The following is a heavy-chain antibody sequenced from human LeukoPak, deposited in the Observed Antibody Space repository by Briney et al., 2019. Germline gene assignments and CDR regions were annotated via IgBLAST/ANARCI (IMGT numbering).Heavy chain of an antibody. D-gene: IGHD1-26*01. CDR1: GYNFISYD. CDR2: MDTNSDNT. V-gene: IGHV1-8*01. J-gene: IGHJ4*02. CDR3: ARDPLGGSYISPPFDY. Sequence: ASVKVSCKASGYNFISYDIHWVRQATGQGLEWMGWMDTNSDNTVYAEKFQGRVTITRDTSASTAYMELSSLRSEDTAVYYCARDPLGGSYISPPFDYWGQGTLVTVSS.